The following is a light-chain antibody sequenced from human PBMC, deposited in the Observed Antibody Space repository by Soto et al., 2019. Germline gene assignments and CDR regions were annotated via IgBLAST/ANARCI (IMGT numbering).Light chain of an antibody. V-gene: IGKV3-11*01. CDR3: QQRSNWPLIT. Sequence: EIVLTQSPATLSLSPGERATLSCRASQSVSSYLAWYQQKPGQAPSLLIYDASNRATGIPARFSGSRSGTDFTLTISSLEPEDFAVYYCQQRSNWPLITFGQGTRLEIK. CDR1: QSVSSY. CDR2: DAS. J-gene: IGKJ5*01.